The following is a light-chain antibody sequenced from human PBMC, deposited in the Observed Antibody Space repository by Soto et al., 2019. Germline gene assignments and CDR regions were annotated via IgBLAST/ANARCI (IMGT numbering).Light chain of an antibody. CDR3: QQYDNLPLT. J-gene: IGKJ4*01. Sequence: DIPMTQSPSSLSASVGDRVTITCQASQDISNYLNWYQQKPGKAPKLLIYDASNMETGDPSRFSGSGSRTDFTFTISSLQPEDIATYYCQQYDNLPLTFGGGTKVEIK. CDR2: DAS. V-gene: IGKV1-33*01. CDR1: QDISNY.